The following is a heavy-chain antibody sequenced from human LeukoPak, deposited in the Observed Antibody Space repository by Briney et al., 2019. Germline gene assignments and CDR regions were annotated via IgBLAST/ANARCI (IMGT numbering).Heavy chain of an antibody. Sequence: ASVKVSCKASGGTFSSYAISWVRQAPGQGLEWMGGIIPIFGTANYAQKFQGRVTITADESTSTAYMELSSLRSEDTAVYYCARDGTYYYGSGSYYKFQHWGQGTLVTVSS. J-gene: IGHJ1*01. CDR3: ARDGTYYYGSGSYYKFQH. V-gene: IGHV1-69*13. CDR2: IIPIFGTA. CDR1: GGTFSSYA. D-gene: IGHD3-10*01.